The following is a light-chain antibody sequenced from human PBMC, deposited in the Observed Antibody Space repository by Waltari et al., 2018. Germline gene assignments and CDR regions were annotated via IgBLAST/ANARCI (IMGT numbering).Light chain of an antibody. Sequence: EIVMTQSPATLSVSPGERATLSCRASQSVSSNLAWYQQKPGQAPRLVIYGASNRATGIPARFSGSGSGTEFTLTISSLQSEDFAVYYCQQYNYWPPWTFGQGTKVEIK. CDR3: QQYNYWPPWT. CDR1: QSVSSN. V-gene: IGKV3-15*01. CDR2: GAS. J-gene: IGKJ1*01.